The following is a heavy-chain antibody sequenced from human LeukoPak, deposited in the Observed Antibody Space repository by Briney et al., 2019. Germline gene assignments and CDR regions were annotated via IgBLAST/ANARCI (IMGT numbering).Heavy chain of an antibody. CDR1: VYTFTSYS. D-gene: IGHD2-2*01. CDR3: ARGGPIYLGYCSSTSCSTDAFDI. V-gene: IGHV1-18*01. CDR2: TSAYNGNT. Sequence: ASVKVSCKASVYTFTSYSICRVRPTPGQGVGRVGRTSAYNGNTNYAQKLQGRVTMTTDTSTSTAYMELRSLRSDDTAVYYCARGGPIYLGYCSSTSCSTDAFDIWGQGTMVTVSS. J-gene: IGHJ3*02.